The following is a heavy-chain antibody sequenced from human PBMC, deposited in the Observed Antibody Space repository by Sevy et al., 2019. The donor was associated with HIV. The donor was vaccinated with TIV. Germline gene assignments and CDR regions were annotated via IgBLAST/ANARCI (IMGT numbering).Heavy chain of an antibody. CDR2: IYYSGST. V-gene: IGHV4-59*01. J-gene: IGHJ6*02. CDR1: GGSISSYY. D-gene: IGHD3-10*01. CDR3: ARVSQSKLLWFGELRPGHYGMDV. Sequence: SETLSLTCTVSGGSISSYYWSWIRQPPGKGLEWIGYIYYSGSTNYNPSLKSRVTISVDTSKNQFSLKLSSVTAADTAMYYCARVSQSKLLWFGELRPGHYGMDVWGQGTTVTVSS.